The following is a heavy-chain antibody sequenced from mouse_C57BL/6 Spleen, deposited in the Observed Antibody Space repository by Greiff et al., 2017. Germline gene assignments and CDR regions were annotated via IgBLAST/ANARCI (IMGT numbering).Heavy chain of an antibody. CDR1: GYTFTSYW. V-gene: IGHV1-64*01. J-gene: IGHJ4*01. CDR3: ARSPMTTVVEYAMDY. CDR2: IHPNSGST. Sequence: QVQLQQPGAELVKPGASVKLSCKASGYTFTSYWMHWVKQRPGHGLEWIGMIHPNSGSTHYNEKFKSKATLTVDQSSSTAYMQLSSLTSEDSAVYYWARSPMTTVVEYAMDYWGQGTSVTVSS. D-gene: IGHD1-1*01.